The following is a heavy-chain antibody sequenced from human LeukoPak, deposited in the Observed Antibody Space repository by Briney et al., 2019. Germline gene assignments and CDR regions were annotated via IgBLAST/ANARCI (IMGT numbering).Heavy chain of an antibody. CDR3: ARALSGSYYNAFDI. J-gene: IGHJ3*02. D-gene: IGHD1-26*01. V-gene: IGHV3-30-3*01. CDR2: TSYDGSNK. Sequence: GGSLRLSCAASGFTFSSYEMNWVRQAPGKGLEWVAVTSYDGSNKDYADSVKGRFTISRDNSKNTLYLQMNSLRAEDTAVYYCARALSGSYYNAFDIWGQGTMVTVSS. CDR1: GFTFSSYE.